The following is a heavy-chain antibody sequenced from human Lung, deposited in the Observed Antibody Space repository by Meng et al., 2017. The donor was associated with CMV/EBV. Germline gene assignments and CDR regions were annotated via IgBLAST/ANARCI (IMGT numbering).Heavy chain of an antibody. CDR2: INPADSNT. V-gene: IGHV5-51*01. Sequence: GGPLGFXXKILDYAFTTNWVGWVRQKPGKGLEWMGIINPADSNTRYSQSFQGQVTISADKSTSTAYLQWSSLRASDTAMYYCVRGTLRFLEWFEGGWFDPWGQRTPVTVSS. CDR1: DYAFTTNW. D-gene: IGHD3-3*01. CDR3: VRGTLRFLEWFEGGWFDP. J-gene: IGHJ5*02.